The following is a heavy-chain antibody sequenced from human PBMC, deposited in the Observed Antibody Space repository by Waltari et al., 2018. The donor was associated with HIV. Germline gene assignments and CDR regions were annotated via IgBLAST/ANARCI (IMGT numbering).Heavy chain of an antibody. CDR3: ASPRGRYYDSSGAFDY. D-gene: IGHD3-22*01. CDR2: IYYSGST. J-gene: IGHJ4*02. Sequence: QLQLQESGPGLVKPSETLSLTCTVSGGSISSSSYYWGWIRQPPGKGLEWIGSIYYSGSTYYNPSLKSRVTISVDTSKNQFSLKLSSVTAADTAVYYCASPRGRYYDSSGAFDYWGQGTLVTVSS. CDR1: GGSISSSSYY. V-gene: IGHV4-39*01.